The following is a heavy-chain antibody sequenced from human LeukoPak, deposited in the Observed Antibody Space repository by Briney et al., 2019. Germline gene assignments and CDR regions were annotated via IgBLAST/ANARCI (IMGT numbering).Heavy chain of an antibody. CDR2: ISGSGGST. Sequence: PGGSLRLSCAASGFTFSSYAMSWVRQAPGKGLEWVSAISGSGGSTYYADSVKGRFTISRDNSKNTLYLQMNSLRAEDTAVYYCAKAMHPTYGDYTLYYFDYWGQGTLVTVSS. V-gene: IGHV3-23*01. CDR3: AKAMHPTYGDYTLYYFDY. CDR1: GFTFSSYA. J-gene: IGHJ4*02. D-gene: IGHD4-17*01.